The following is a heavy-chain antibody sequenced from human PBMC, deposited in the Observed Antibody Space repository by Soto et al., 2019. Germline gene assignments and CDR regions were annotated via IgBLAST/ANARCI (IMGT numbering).Heavy chain of an antibody. CDR1: GFTFSSYA. V-gene: IGHV3-23*01. CDR3: AKNLAGGFVVPPPYYYMDV. D-gene: IGHD2-15*01. J-gene: IGHJ6*03. Sequence: GGSLRLSCAASGFTFSSYAMSWVRQAPGKGLEWVSAISGSGGSTYYADSVKGRFTISRDNSKNTLYLQMNSLRAENTAVYYCAKNLAGGFVVPPPYYYMDVWGKGTTVTVSS. CDR2: ISGSGGST.